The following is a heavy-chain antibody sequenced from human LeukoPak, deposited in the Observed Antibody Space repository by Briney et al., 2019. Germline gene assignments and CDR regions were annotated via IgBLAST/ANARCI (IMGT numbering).Heavy chain of an antibody. CDR1: GFTFSSYS. V-gene: IGHV3-21*01. CDR2: INSSSSYI. Sequence: GGSLGLSCAASGFTFSSYSMNWVRQAPGKGLEWVSSINSSSSYIYYADSVKGRFTISRDNAKNSLYLQMNSLRAEDTAVYYCARAAIGEGLDYWGQGTLVTVSS. J-gene: IGHJ4*02. CDR3: ARAAIGEGLDY.